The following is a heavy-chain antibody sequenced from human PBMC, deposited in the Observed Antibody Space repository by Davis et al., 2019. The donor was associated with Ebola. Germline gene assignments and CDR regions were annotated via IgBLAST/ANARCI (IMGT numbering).Heavy chain of an antibody. CDR1: GGTFSSYA. CDR2: IIPIFGTA. D-gene: IGHD6-19*01. CDR3: ARTRIAVAGVWFDP. J-gene: IGHJ5*02. Sequence: AASVKVSCKASGGTFSSYAISWVRQAPGQGLEWMGGIIPIFGTANYAQKFQGRVTITADESTSTAYMELSSLRSEDTAVYYCARTRIAVAGVWFDPWGQGTLVTVSS. V-gene: IGHV1-69*13.